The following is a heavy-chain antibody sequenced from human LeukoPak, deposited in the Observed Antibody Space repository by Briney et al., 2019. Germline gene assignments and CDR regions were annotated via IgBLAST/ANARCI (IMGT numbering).Heavy chain of an antibody. D-gene: IGHD6-19*01. CDR2: TYYRSKWYN. Sequence: SQTLPLTRAISGDGVSSNNATWNWIRQSPSRGLEWLGRTYYRSKWYNDYAVSLKSRITVNPDTSKNQFSLQLNSVTPEDTAVYYCARDRAVAGTINWLDPWGQGTLVTVSS. CDR1: GDGVSSNNAT. CDR3: ARDRAVAGTINWLDP. J-gene: IGHJ5*02. V-gene: IGHV6-1*01.